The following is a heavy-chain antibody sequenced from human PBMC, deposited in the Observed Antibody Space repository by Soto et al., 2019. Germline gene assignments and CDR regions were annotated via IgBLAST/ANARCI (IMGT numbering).Heavy chain of an antibody. D-gene: IGHD3-22*01. J-gene: IGHJ4*02. Sequence: GGSLRLSCAASGFTFSSYSMNWVRQAPGKGLEWVSSISSSSSYIYYADSVKGRFTISRDNAKNSLYLQMNSLRAEDTAVYYCARRYYDSSGYAGFDYWGQGTLVTVSS. CDR2: ISSSSSYI. CDR3: ARRYYDSSGYAGFDY. V-gene: IGHV3-21*01. CDR1: GFTFSSYS.